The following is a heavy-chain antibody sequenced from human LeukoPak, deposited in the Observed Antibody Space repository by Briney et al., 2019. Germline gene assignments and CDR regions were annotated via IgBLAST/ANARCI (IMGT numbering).Heavy chain of an antibody. CDR3: ARGDAFSGDH. J-gene: IGHJ4*02. CDR1: GFTFTNFW. Sequence: GGSLRLSCAVSGFTFTNFWMSWVRQAPGRGLEWVANIHPEGNEKYHVESVKGRFTISRDNTKNLLFLQMNDLRVEDTAVYYCARGDAFSGDHWGQGTLVTVSS. CDR2: IHPEGNEK. V-gene: IGHV3-7*04.